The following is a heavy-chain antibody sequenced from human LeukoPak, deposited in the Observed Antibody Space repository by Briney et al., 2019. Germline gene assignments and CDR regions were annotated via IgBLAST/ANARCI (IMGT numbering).Heavy chain of an antibody. J-gene: IGHJ4*02. V-gene: IGHV5-51*01. CDR1: GYSFTNYW. CDR2: IYPADSDT. D-gene: IGHD6-19*01. Sequence: GESLKISCKASGYSFTNYWIGWVRQMPGKSLEWMGIIYPADSDTRYSPSFQGQVTISADKSINTAYPQWNSLKASDTAMYYCARRLYGWYYFDYWGQGTLVTVFS. CDR3: ARRLYGWYYFDY.